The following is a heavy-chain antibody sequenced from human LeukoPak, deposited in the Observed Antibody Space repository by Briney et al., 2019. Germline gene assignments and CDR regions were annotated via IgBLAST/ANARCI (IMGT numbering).Heavy chain of an antibody. CDR2: ISTYNGNT. J-gene: IGHJ4*02. V-gene: IGHV1-18*01. CDR1: GYTFTTFG. Sequence: ASVKVSCKASGYTFTTFGITWVRQAPGQGLEWMGRISTYNGNTNYAQNLQGRVTTTTDTSTNTAYMELRSLTSDDTAVYYCARVGSDCNDGNCYWGQGTLVTVSS. CDR3: ARVGSDCNDGNCY. D-gene: IGHD2-15*01.